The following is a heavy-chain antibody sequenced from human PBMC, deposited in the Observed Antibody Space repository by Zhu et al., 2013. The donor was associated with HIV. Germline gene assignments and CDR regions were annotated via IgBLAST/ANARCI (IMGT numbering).Heavy chain of an antibody. V-gene: IGHV1-18*01. D-gene: IGHD4-17*01. CDR3: ARDPSTRYYTDI. J-gene: IGHJ6*03. CDR2: ISAYNGNT. Sequence: APGQGLEWMGWISAYNGNTNYAQKLQGRVTMTTDTSTSTAYMELRSLRSDDTAVYYCARDPSTRYYTDIWGKGTTVIVSS.